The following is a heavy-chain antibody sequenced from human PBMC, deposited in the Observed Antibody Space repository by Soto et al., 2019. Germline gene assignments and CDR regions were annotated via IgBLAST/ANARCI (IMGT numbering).Heavy chain of an antibody. V-gene: IGHV5-51*01. CDR3: ARHGDIVVVTAAPGSSSYYYGMDV. J-gene: IGHJ6*02. CDR1: GDSFTSYW. Sequence: AESLRICCKGPGDSFTSYWIGWVPQMPGKGPESIGLIYPGDSDTRYSPSFQGQVTISADKSISTAYLQWSSLKASDTAMYYCARHGDIVVVTAAPGSSSYYYGMDVWGQGTTVTVSS. CDR2: IYPGDSDT. D-gene: IGHD2-2*01.